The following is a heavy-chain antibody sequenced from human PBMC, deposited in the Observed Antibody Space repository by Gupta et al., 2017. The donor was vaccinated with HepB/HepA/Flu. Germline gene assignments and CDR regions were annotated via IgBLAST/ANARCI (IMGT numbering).Heavy chain of an antibody. CDR3: ARQGDYDSSGYTFDY. V-gene: IGHV4-39*01. D-gene: IGHD3-22*01. CDR1: GGSISSSSYY. Sequence: QLQLQESGPGLVKPSETLSLTCTVSGGSISSSSYYWGWIRQPPGKGLEWIGSIYYSGSTYYNPSLKSRVTISVDTSKNQFSLKLSSVTAADTAVYYCARQGDYDSSGYTFDYWGQGTLVTVSS. J-gene: IGHJ4*02. CDR2: IYYSGST.